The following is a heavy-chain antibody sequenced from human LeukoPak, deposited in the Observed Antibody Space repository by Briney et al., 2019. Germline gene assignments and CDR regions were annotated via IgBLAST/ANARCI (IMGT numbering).Heavy chain of an antibody. D-gene: IGHD3-3*01. CDR3: ARDQQSSYYTSRRRDFDY. Sequence: ASVKVSCKASGYTFTSYGVSWVRQAPGHGLEWMGWINTYNGNTNYAQNFQGRVTLTTETSTNTAYMELRSLRSDDTAFYYCARDQQSSYYTSRRRDFDYWGQGTLVTVSS. CDR2: INTYNGNT. J-gene: IGHJ4*02. V-gene: IGHV1-18*04. CDR1: GYTFTSYG.